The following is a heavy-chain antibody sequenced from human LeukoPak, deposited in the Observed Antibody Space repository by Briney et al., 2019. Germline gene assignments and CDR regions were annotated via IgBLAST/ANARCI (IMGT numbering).Heavy chain of an antibody. V-gene: IGHV3-30*02. CDR1: GFTFSSYG. Sequence: GGSLRLSCAASGFTFSSYGMHWVRQAPGKGLEWVAFIRYGGSNKYYADSVKGRFTISRDNSKNTLYLQMNSLRAEDTAVYYCAVEAFDIWGQGTMVTVSS. CDR3: AVEAFDI. CDR2: IRYGGSNK. J-gene: IGHJ3*02. D-gene: IGHD5-24*01.